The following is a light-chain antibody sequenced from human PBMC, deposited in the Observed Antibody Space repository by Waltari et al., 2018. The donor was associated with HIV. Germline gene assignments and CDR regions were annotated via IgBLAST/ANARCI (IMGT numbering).Light chain of an antibody. CDR3: QQRTKWPT. CDR2: DAS. V-gene: IGKV3-11*01. J-gene: IGKJ4*01. Sequence: EIVLTQPPATLSLSPGERANLSCRASQSVFTYLAGYQQKPGQAPRLLIYDASNRATGIPARFSASGSGTDFTLTISSLEPEDFAVYFCQQRTKWPTFGGGTKVEIK. CDR1: QSVFTY.